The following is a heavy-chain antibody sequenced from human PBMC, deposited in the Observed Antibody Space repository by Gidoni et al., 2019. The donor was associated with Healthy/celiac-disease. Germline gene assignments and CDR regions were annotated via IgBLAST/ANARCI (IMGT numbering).Heavy chain of an antibody. CDR3: ARGVTMVRGGGNWFDP. V-gene: IGHV4-34*01. CDR1: GGAFSGYY. D-gene: IGHD3-10*01. Sequence: QVQLQQWGAGLLKPSETLSLTCAVDGGAFSGYYWSWIRQPPGKGLEWIGEINHRGSPNYTPSLQIRVPISVDPSKNLFSLKLSSVTAADPAVSYCARGVTMVRGGGNWFDPWGQGTLVTVSS. CDR2: INHRGSP. J-gene: IGHJ5*02.